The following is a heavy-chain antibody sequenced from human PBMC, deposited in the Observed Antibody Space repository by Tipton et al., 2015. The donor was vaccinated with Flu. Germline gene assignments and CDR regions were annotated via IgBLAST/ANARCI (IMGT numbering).Heavy chain of an antibody. CDR3: ASIVRGLTPSRYFDY. V-gene: IGHV4-30-2*01. D-gene: IGHD3-10*01. CDR2: ISHTGT. J-gene: IGHJ4*02. CDR1: GAPVRGGIYS. Sequence: TLSLTCAVSGAPVRGGIYSWNWIRQPPGKGLEWIGSISHTGTYYKPSLRTRAAISADRSKNQFSLELSSVTAADTAVYFCASIVRGLTPSRYFDYWGQGTLVTVSS.